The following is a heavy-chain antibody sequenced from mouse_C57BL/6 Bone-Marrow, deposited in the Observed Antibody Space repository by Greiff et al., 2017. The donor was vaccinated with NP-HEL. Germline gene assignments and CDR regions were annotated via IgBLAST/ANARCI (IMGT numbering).Heavy chain of an antibody. CDR3: APGAFDY. V-gene: IGHV1-50*01. J-gene: IGHJ2*01. D-gene: IGHD4-1*01. CDR1: GYTFTSYW. Sequence: VQLQQPGAELVKPGASVKLSCQASGYTFTSYWMPWVKQRPGQGLEWIGEIDPSDSYTNYNHKFKGKATLTVDPSSSTAYMQLSSLTSEDSAVYYCAPGAFDYWGQGTTLTVSS. CDR2: IDPSDSYT.